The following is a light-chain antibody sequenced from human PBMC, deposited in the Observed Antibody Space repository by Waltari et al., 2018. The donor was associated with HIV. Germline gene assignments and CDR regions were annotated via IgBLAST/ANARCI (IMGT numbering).Light chain of an antibody. Sequence: QSVLTQPPSVSGAPGQRVTISCTGSSPNIGAGYDVHWYQQLPGTAPKLLIYGNTNRPSGGSDRCSGSKSGTSAALAVTGLQAEDEADYYCQSYDSRQSGFWVFGGGTTLTVL. CDR1: SPNIGAGYD. V-gene: IGLV1-40*01. CDR2: GNT. J-gene: IGLJ3*02. CDR3: QSYDSRQSGFWV.